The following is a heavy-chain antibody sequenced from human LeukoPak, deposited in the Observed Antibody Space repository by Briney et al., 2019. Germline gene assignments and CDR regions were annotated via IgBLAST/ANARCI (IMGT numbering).Heavy chain of an antibody. J-gene: IGHJ4*02. CDR3: ARHPYYDYVWGSYRDKYFDY. Sequence: PSETLSLTCAVYGGSFSGYYWSWIRQPPGKGLEWIGEINHSGSTNYNPSLKSRVTISVDTSKNQFSLKLSSVTAADTAVYYCARHPYYDYVWGSYRDKYFDYWGQGTLVTVSS. V-gene: IGHV4-34*01. CDR1: GGSFSGYY. CDR2: INHSGST. D-gene: IGHD3-16*02.